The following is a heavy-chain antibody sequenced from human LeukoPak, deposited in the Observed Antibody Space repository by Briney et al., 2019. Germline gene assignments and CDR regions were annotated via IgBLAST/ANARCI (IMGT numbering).Heavy chain of an antibody. CDR2: LYSGGGT. V-gene: IGHV3-66*02. CDR1: GFTFSSNY. D-gene: IGHD1-1*01. J-gene: IGHJ4*02. CDR3: ARFEDGTGPFDY. Sequence: GGSLRLSCAASGFTFSSNYMSWVRQAPGKGLEWVSVLYSGGGTYYADSVKGRFTISRDNSKNTLYLQVNSLRPEDTAVYYCARFEDGTGPFDYWGQGTLVTVSS.